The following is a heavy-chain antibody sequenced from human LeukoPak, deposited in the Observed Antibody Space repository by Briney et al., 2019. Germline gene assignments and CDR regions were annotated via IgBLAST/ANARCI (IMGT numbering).Heavy chain of an antibody. V-gene: IGHV3-23*01. J-gene: IGHJ4*02. Sequence: GGSLRLSCAASGFTFSSYAMSWVRQAPGKGLEWVSAISGSGGSTYYADSVKGQFTISRDNSKNTLYLQMNSLRAEDTAVYYCAKEIAVAGTGGGPFDYWGQGTLVTVSS. D-gene: IGHD6-19*01. CDR1: GFTFSSYA. CDR2: ISGSGGST. CDR3: AKEIAVAGTGGGPFDY.